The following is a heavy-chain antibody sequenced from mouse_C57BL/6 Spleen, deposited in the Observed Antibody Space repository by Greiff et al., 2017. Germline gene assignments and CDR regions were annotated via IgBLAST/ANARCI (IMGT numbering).Heavy chain of an antibody. CDR2: IYPGNSDT. V-gene: IGHV1-5*01. Sequence: EVQLQQSGTVLARPGASVKMSCKTSGYTFTSYWMHWVKQRPGQGLEWIGAIYPGNSDTSYNQKFKGKAKLTAVTSASTAYMELSSLTNEDSAVYYCTRYYGSRDYYAMDYWGQGTSVTVSS. CDR3: TRYYGSRDYYAMDY. J-gene: IGHJ4*01. CDR1: GYTFTSYW. D-gene: IGHD1-1*01.